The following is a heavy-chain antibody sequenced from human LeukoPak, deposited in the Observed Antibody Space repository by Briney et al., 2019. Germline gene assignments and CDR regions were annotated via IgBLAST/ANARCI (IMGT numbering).Heavy chain of an antibody. CDR2: IYYSGST. V-gene: IGHV4-39*07. Sequence: SETLSLTCTVSGGSISSSGYCWGWIRQPPGKGLEWIGSIYYSGSTYYNPSLKSRVTISVDTSKNQFSLKLSSVTAADTAVYYCARVVVDTAMVPDYWGQGTLVTVSS. CDR3: ARVVVDTAMVPDY. CDR1: GGSISSSGYC. J-gene: IGHJ4*02. D-gene: IGHD5-18*01.